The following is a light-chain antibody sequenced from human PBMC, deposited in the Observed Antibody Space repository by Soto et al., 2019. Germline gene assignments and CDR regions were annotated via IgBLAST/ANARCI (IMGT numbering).Light chain of an antibody. J-gene: IGKJ3*01. V-gene: IGKV1-39*01. Sequence: DIQLTQSPSSLSASVGDRVTITCRTSQSINNYLNWYQHIPGKAPRLLIYGTSTLQRGVPSRFSGSGSGTHFTLTLSSLQPEDFGTYNCQQSYRTPFTFGPGTTADIK. CDR2: GTS. CDR1: QSINNY. CDR3: QQSYRTPFT.